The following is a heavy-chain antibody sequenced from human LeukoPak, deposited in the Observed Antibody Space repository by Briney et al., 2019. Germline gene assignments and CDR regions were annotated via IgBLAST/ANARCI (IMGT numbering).Heavy chain of an antibody. J-gene: IGHJ4*02. D-gene: IGHD3-10*01. CDR2: ISGNGAST. Sequence: GGSLRLTCAASGFTVSSNYMSWVRQAPGKGLEYVSAISGNGASTYYADSVKGRFTISRDNSKNMLYVQMNSLRAEDTAVYYCAKDRGWFGGSLANFDYWGQGTLVTVSS. V-gene: IGHV3-23*01. CDR3: AKDRGWFGGSLANFDY. CDR1: GFTVSSNY.